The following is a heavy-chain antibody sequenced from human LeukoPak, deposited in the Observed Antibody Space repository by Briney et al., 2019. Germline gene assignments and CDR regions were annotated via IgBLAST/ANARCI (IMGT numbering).Heavy chain of an antibody. V-gene: IGHV3-74*01. CDR3: ARGYCSSTSCYDDDAFDI. D-gene: IGHD2-2*01. CDR1: GFIFSTYW. Sequence: GGSLRLSCTASGFIFSTYWMHWVRQAPGKGLVWVSRINSVGSSTNYADSVKGRFTISRDNAKNTLYLQMNSLRAEDTAVYYCARGYCSSTSCYDDDAFDIWGQGTMVTVSS. J-gene: IGHJ3*02. CDR2: INSVGSST.